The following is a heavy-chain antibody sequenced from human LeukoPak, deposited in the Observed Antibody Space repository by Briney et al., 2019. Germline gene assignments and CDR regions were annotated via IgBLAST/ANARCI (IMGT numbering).Heavy chain of an antibody. V-gene: IGHV1-24*01. J-gene: IGHJ3*02. D-gene: IGHD3-22*01. CDR1: GYTLTELS. Sequence: ASVEVSCKVSGYTLTELSMHWVRQAPGKGLEWMGGFDPEDGETIYAQKFQGRVTMTEDTSTDTAYMELSSLRSEDTAVYYCATAGAIVARDAFDIWGQGTMVTVSS. CDR3: ATAGAIVARDAFDI. CDR2: FDPEDGET.